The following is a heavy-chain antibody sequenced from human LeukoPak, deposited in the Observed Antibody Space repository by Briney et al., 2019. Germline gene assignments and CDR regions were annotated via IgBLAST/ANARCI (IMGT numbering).Heavy chain of an antibody. D-gene: IGHD5-12*01. J-gene: IGHJ4*02. Sequence: ASVKVSCKASGYTFTSYDINWVRQATGQGLEWMGWMNPNSGNTGYAQKFQGRVTMTRNTSISTAYMELSSLRSEDTAVYYCARVAVASRYYFDYWGQGTLVTVSS. CDR2: MNPNSGNT. CDR3: ARVAVASRYYFDY. CDR1: GYTFTSYD. V-gene: IGHV1-8*01.